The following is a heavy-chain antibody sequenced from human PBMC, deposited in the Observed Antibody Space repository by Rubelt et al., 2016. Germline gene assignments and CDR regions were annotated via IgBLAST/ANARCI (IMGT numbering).Heavy chain of an antibody. CDR1: GGSFRGYY. D-gene: IGHD4-11*01. V-gene: IGHV4-34*01. J-gene: IGHJ3*01. Sequence: QVQLQQWGAGLLKPSETLSLTCGVYGGSFRGYYWSWIRQPPGKGLEWVGEINHSGSTNYNPSLTSRVTISVDTSKNQFSLKLSSVTAADTAVYYCASYSNRNAFDFWGQGTMVTVSS. CDR2: INHSGST. CDR3: ASYSNRNAFDF.